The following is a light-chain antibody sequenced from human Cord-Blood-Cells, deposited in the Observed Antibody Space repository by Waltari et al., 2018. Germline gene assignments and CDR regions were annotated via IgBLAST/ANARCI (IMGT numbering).Light chain of an antibody. CDR1: CSDGGGYNY. V-gene: IGLV2-14*01. CDR2: EVS. J-gene: IGLJ1*01. Sequence: QSALTQPASVSGSPGPSITHSCTGTCSDGGGYNYVSWYQQHPGKAPKLMIYEVSNRPSGVSNRFSGSKSGNTASLTISGLQAEDEADYYCSSYTSSSTYVFGTGTKVTVL. CDR3: SSYTSSSTYV.